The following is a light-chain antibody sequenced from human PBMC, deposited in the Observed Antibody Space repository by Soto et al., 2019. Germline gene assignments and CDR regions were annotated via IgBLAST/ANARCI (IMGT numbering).Light chain of an antibody. J-gene: IGLJ2*01. V-gene: IGLV1-40*01. Sequence: QSVLTQPPSVSGAPGQRVTISCTGSSSNIGTGYDVHWYQQLPGTAPKLLIYGNTNRPSGVPDRFSGSKSGKTASLTVSGLPAEDETGYYCSSYAGSNNLEVFGGGTKLTVL. CDR1: SSNIGTGYD. CDR2: GNT. CDR3: SSYAGSNNLEV.